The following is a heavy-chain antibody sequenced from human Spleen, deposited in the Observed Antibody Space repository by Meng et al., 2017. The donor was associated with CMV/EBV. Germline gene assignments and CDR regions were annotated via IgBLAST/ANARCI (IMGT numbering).Heavy chain of an antibody. CDR2: ISAYNGNT. J-gene: IGHJ4*02. Sequence: ASVKVSCKASGYTFTSYGISWVRQAPGQGLEWMGWISAYNGNTNYTQKLQGRVTITADKSTSTAYMELSSLRSEDTAVYYCARESPRGGDGYQVSVNYWGQGTLVTVSS. CDR3: ARESPRGGDGYQVSVNY. V-gene: IGHV1-18*01. CDR1: GYTFTSYG. D-gene: IGHD2-15*01.